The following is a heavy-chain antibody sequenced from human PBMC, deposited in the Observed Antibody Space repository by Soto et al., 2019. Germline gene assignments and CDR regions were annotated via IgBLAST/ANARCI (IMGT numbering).Heavy chain of an antibody. CDR2: ISGSGGST. J-gene: IGHJ5*02. V-gene: IGHV3-23*01. D-gene: IGHD2-2*01. Sequence: EVQLLESGGGLVQPGGSLRLSCAASGFTFSSYAMSWDRQAPGKGLEWVSAISGSGGSTYYADSVKGRFTISRDNSKNTLYLQMNSLRAEDTAVYYCAKVPRRVLEPAAHANWFDPWGQGTLVTVSS. CDR3: AKVPRRVLEPAAHANWFDP. CDR1: GFTFSSYA.